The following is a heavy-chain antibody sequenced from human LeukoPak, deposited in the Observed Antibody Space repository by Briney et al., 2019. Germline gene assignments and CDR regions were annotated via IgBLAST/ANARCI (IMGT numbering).Heavy chain of an antibody. J-gene: IGHJ1*01. CDR3: ARDGGDYYDSSGYPFHH. CDR2: FSTSSSYI. Sequence: GGSPRLSCAASGFTFGSYNMNWVRQAPGKGLEWVSSFSTSSSYIYYADSVKGRFTISRDNAKKSLHLQMNSLRAGDTAVYYCARDGGDYYDSSGYPFHHWGQGTLVTVSS. D-gene: IGHD3-22*01. CDR1: GFTFGSYN. V-gene: IGHV3-21*01.